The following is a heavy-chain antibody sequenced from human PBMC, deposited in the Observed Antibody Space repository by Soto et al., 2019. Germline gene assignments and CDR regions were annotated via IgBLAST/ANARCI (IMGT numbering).Heavy chain of an antibody. D-gene: IGHD2-21*02. J-gene: IGHJ3*02. CDR3: ASDIYCGGDCYDAFDI. CDR2: IYSGGST. V-gene: IGHV3-66*02. CDR1: GFTVSSNY. Sequence: GGSLRLSCAASGFTVSSNYMSWVRQAPGKGLEWVSVIYSGGSTYYADSVKGRFTISRDNSKNTLYLQMNSLRAEDTAVYYCASDIYCGGDCYDAFDIWGQGTMVTVSS.